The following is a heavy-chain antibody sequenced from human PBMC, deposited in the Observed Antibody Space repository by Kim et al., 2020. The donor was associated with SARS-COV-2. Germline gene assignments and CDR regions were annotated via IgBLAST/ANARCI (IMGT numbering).Heavy chain of an antibody. Sequence: GGSLRLSCAASGFTFSSKAMSWVRQAPGKRLEWVSAISGSGGSKYYADTEEGRFTTSRDNSKNTLYLQINRLRAEDTAVYYCANLGITMVRVVTPYSYGFVVSCQRTTLSVSS. D-gene: IGHD3-10*01. J-gene: IGHJ6*02. CDR1: GFTFSSKA. CDR2: ISGSGGSK. V-gene: IGHV3-23*01. CDR3: ANLGITMVRVVTPYSYGFVV.